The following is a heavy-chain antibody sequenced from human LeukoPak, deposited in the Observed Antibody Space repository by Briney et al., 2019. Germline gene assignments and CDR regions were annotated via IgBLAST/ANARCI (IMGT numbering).Heavy chain of an antibody. CDR3: ARGDLPYDFWSGGFDY. V-gene: IGHV4-59*12. CDR2: IYYSGST. Sequence: SETLSLTCTVSGGSISSYYWSWIRQPPGKGLEWIGYIYYSGSTNYNPSLKSRVTISVDKPKNQFSLKLSSVTAADTAVYYCARGDLPYDFWSGGFDYWGQGTLVTVSS. D-gene: IGHD3-3*01. CDR1: GGSISSYY. J-gene: IGHJ4*02.